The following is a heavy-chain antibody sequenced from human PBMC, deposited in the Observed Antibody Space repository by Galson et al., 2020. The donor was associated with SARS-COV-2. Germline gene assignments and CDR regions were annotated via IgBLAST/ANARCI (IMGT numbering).Heavy chain of an antibody. CDR1: GGSFNGYD. Sequence: SETLSLTCAVYGGSFNGYDWSWIRQSPGKGLEWIGEINHFGTTKYSPSLKRRVTVSIDTSKIQFSLKLTSLTATDTALYYCARVNYFGSGTFYRSQGFDYWGQGNLVIVSS. CDR3: ARVNYFGSGTFYRSQGFDY. V-gene: IGHV4-34*01. CDR2: INHFGTT. J-gene: IGHJ4*02. D-gene: IGHD3-10*01.